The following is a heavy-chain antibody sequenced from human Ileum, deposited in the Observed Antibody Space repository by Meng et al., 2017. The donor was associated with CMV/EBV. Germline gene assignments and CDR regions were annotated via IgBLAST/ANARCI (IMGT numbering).Heavy chain of an antibody. Sequence: SETLSLTCAVYGGSFSGYYWSWIRQPPGKGLEWIGEINHSGSTNYNPSLKSRVTISVDTSKNQFSLKLSSVTAADTAVYYCATADLGYCSSTSCSNWFDPWGQGTLVTRLL. CDR2: INHSGST. CDR3: ATADLGYCSSTSCSNWFDP. V-gene: IGHV4-34*01. J-gene: IGHJ5*02. CDR1: GGSFSGYY. D-gene: IGHD2-2*01.